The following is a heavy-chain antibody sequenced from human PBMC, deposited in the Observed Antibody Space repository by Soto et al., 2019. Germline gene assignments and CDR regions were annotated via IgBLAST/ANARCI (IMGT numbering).Heavy chain of an antibody. J-gene: IGHJ4*02. Sequence: GESLKISCQGSGYSFTTYWIGWVRQMPGKGLEWMGIIYPGDSDTRYSPSFQGQVSISADKSISTAYLQWSSLKASDTAMYYCARSSKMATITGYFDSWGQGTLVTVSS. D-gene: IGHD5-12*01. V-gene: IGHV5-51*01. CDR2: IYPGDSDT. CDR3: ARSSKMATITGYFDS. CDR1: GYSFTTYW.